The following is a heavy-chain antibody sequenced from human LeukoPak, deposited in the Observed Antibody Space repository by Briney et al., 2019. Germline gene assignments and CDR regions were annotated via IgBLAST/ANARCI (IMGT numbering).Heavy chain of an antibody. CDR1: GGSISSSDW. CDR3: ARGTSSGYYYFVY. CDR2: MHQSGTT. J-gene: IGHJ4*02. V-gene: IGHV4-4*02. D-gene: IGHD3-22*01. Sequence: SETLSLTCAVSGGSISSSDWWSWVRQPPGKGLEWIGEMHQSGTTNYNPSLKSRVTMSVDKSKNQFSLKLSSVTAADTAVYYCARGTSSGYYYFVYWGQGTLVTVSS.